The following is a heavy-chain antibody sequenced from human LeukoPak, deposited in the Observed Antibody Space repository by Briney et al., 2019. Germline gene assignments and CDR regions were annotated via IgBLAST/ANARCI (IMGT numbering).Heavy chain of an antibody. CDR2: ISYDGSNK. CDR3: AKDPDGIAAAGTVGDSFDY. J-gene: IGHJ4*02. CDR1: GFTFSSYG. Sequence: GGSLRLSCAASGFTFSSYGMHWVRQAPGKGLEWVAVISYDGSNKYYADSVKGRFTISRDNSKNTLYLQMNSLRAEDTAVYYCAKDPDGIAAAGTVGDSFDYWGQGTLVTVSS. D-gene: IGHD6-13*01. V-gene: IGHV3-30*18.